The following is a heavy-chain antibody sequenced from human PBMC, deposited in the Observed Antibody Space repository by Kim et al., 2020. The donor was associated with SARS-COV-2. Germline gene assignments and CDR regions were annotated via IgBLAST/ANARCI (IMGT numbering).Heavy chain of an antibody. Sequence: ASVKVSCKASGYTFTGYYMHWVRQAPGQGLEWMGWINPNSGGTNYAQKFQGRVTMTRDTSISTAYMELSRLRSDDTAVYYCTGSGYPLRSAFDIWGQGTMVTVSS. V-gene: IGHV1-2*02. D-gene: IGHD3-3*01. J-gene: IGHJ3*02. CDR2: INPNSGGT. CDR3: TGSGYPLRSAFDI. CDR1: GYTFTGYY.